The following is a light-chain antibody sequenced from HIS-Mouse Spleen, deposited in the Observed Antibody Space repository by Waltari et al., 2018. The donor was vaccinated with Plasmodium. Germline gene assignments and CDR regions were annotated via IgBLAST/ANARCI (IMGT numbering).Light chain of an antibody. Sequence: AIQMNQSPSSLSASVGDSVTITCRASQGIRNDLGWYQQKPGKAPKLLISAASSLQSGVPSRFSGSGSGAEFTLTISSLQPEDFATYYCLQDYNYPYTFGQGTKLEIK. CDR3: LQDYNYPYT. CDR2: AAS. J-gene: IGKJ2*01. CDR1: QGIRND. V-gene: IGKV1-6*01.